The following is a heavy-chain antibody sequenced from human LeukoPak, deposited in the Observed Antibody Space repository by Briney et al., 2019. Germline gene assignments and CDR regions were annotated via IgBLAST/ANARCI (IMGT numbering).Heavy chain of an antibody. D-gene: IGHD6-13*01. CDR2: IYYSGST. CDR3: ARGPKMSSIAAVGGNNWFDP. Sequence: SETLSLTCTVSGGSISSYYWSWIRQPPGKGLEWIGYIYYSGSTNYNPSLKSRVTISVDTSKNQFSLKLSSVTAADTAVYYCARGPKMSSIAAVGGNNWFDPWGQGTLVTVSS. V-gene: IGHV4-59*08. CDR1: GGSISSYY. J-gene: IGHJ5*02.